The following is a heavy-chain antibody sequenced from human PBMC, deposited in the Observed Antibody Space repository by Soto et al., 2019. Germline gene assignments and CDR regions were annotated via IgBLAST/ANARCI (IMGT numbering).Heavy chain of an antibody. Sequence: SETLSLTCTVSGGSISSYYWSWIRQPPGKGLEWIGYIYYSGSTNYNPSLKSRVTISVDTSKNQFSLKLSSVTAADTAVYYCAREYYDFWDGWFDPWGQGTLVTVSS. D-gene: IGHD3-3*01. J-gene: IGHJ5*02. CDR1: GGSISSYY. CDR2: IYYSGST. CDR3: AREYYDFWDGWFDP. V-gene: IGHV4-59*01.